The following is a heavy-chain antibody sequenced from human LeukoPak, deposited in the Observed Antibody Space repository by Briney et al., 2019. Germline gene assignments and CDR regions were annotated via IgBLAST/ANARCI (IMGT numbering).Heavy chain of an antibody. V-gene: IGHV3-74*01. CDR2: ISADGSYT. Sequence: PGGSLRLSCAASGFIFSSYWMHWVRQAPGKGLVWVTRISADGSYTLYADSVKGRFTISRDNSNNTLYLRLNSLRAEDKAIYFCAKDRWYDGESGYFDHWGRGTLVTVSS. D-gene: IGHD3-10*01. CDR3: AKDRWYDGESGYFDH. J-gene: IGHJ4*02. CDR1: GFIFSSYW.